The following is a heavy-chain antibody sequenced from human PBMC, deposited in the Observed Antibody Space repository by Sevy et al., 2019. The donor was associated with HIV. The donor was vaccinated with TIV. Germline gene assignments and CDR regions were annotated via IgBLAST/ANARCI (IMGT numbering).Heavy chain of an antibody. CDR3: ARARFLGAGTGDYFDY. J-gene: IGHJ4*02. Sequence: AEILSLTCAVSGYSISSGYYWGWIRQPPGKGLKWIGSIYHSGSTYYNPSLKSRVTISVDTSKNQFSLKLSSVTAAVTAVYYCARARFLGAGTGDYFDYWGQGTLVNVSS. V-gene: IGHV4-38-2*01. CDR2: IYHSGST. CDR1: GYSISSGYY. D-gene: IGHD6-19*01.